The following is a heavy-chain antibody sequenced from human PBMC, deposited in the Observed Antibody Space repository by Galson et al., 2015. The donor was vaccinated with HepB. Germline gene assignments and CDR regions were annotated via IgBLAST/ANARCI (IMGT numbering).Heavy chain of an antibody. CDR3: ARTLSLRFLEWLLAFDY. D-gene: IGHD3-3*01. CDR2: ISAYNGNT. J-gene: IGHJ4*02. V-gene: IGHV1-18*04. Sequence: SVKVSCKASGYTFTSYGISWVRQAPGQGLEWMGWISAYNGNTNYAQKLQGRVTMTTDTSTSTAYMELRSLRSDDTAVYYCARTLSLRFLEWLLAFDYWGQGTLVTVSS. CDR1: GYTFTSYG.